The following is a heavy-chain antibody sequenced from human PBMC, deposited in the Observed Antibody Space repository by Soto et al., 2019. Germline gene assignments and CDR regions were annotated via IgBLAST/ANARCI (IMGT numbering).Heavy chain of an antibody. Sequence: GGSLRLSCAASGFTFSNAWMNWVRQAPGKGLEWVGRIKSKTDGGTTDYAAPVKGRFTISRDDSKNTLYLQMNSLKTEDTAVYYCTTVFRIVVVPAAGAFDIWGQGTMVTVSS. J-gene: IGHJ3*02. CDR2: IKSKTDGGTT. D-gene: IGHD2-2*01. CDR3: TTVFRIVVVPAAGAFDI. V-gene: IGHV3-15*07. CDR1: GFTFSNAW.